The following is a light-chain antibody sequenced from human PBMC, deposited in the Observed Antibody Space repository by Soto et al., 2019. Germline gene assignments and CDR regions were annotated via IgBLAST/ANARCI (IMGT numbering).Light chain of an antibody. CDR1: QSVRSSY. V-gene: IGKV3-20*01. Sequence: EIVLTQSPGTLSLSPGERATLSCRASQSVRSSYLAWYQQKLGQAPRLLIYGVSNRATGIPDRFSGSGSGTHFTLNISRLESEDFAVYYWQQYGTSPRTFGQGTKVEIK. J-gene: IGKJ1*01. CDR2: GVS. CDR3: QQYGTSPRT.